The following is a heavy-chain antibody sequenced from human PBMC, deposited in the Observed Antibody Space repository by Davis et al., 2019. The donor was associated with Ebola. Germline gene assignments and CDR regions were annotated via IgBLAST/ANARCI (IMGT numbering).Heavy chain of an antibody. D-gene: IGHD3-3*01. V-gene: IGHV1-18*01. CDR2: ISAYNGNT. J-gene: IGHJ4*02. CDR1: GYTFTSYG. Sequence: AASVKVSCKASGYTFTSYGISWVRQAPGQGLEWMGWISAYNGNTNYAQKLQGRVTMTTDTSTSTAYMELRSLRSDDTAVYYCARALGYYDFWSGYSQIDYWGQGTLVTVSS. CDR3: ARALGYYDFWSGYSQIDY.